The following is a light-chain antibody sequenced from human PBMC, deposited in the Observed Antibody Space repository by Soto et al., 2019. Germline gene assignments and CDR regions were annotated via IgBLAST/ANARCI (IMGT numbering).Light chain of an antibody. J-gene: IGLJ2*01. CDR3: SSYASSNAQL. CDR2: DVS. CDR1: SSDIGRYNY. Sequence: QSALTQPASVSGTPGQSITVSCIGTSSDIGRYNYVSWYQQHPGRAPKLIIRDVSSRPSGVPTRFSGSKSGNSVSLTISGLQVEDEAYYFCSSYASSNAQLFGGGTKLTVL. V-gene: IGLV2-14*03.